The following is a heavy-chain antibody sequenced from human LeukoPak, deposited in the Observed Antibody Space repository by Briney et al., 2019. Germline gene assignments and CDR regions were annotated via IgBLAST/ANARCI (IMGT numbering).Heavy chain of an antibody. CDR1: GYSISSGYY. CDR3: ARSSSTSCSFDY. Sequence: PSETLSLTCTVSGYSISSGYYWGWIRQPPGKGLEWIGSIYHSGSTYCNPSLKSRVTISVDTSKNQFSLKLSSVTAADTAVYYCARSSSTSCSFDYWGQGTLVTVSS. D-gene: IGHD2-2*01. V-gene: IGHV4-38-2*02. J-gene: IGHJ4*02. CDR2: IYHSGST.